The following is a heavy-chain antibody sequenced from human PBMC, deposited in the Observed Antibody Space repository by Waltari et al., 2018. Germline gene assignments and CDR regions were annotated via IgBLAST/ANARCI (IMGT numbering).Heavy chain of an antibody. Sequence: QVQLHESGPGLVKPSETLTLTCTVPGGPISSSYWSWTRQPPGQGLEWIGYINYIGYTSYNPSLKSRVTISVDTSKNQFSLKLSSVTAADTAVYYCAKTKQLAEWGNYYYYMDVWGKGTTVTVSS. CDR2: INYIGYT. V-gene: IGHV4-59*01. CDR3: AKTKQLAEWGNYYYYMDV. J-gene: IGHJ6*03. CDR1: GGPISSSY. D-gene: IGHD6-6*01.